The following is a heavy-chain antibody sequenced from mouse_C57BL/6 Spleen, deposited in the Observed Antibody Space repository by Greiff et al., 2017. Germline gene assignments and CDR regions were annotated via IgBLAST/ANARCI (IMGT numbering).Heavy chain of an antibody. J-gene: IGHJ3*01. D-gene: IGHD2-5*01. CDR3: ARYLYSNPYAY. CDR1: GFTFTDYY. Sequence: EVKLMESGGGLVQPGGSLSLSCAASGFTFTDYYMSWVRQPPGKALEWFGFIRHKANGYSTEYSASVKGRFTSSRDNSQSNLYLQMNALRGEDSANYYGARYLYSNPYAYWGQGTLVTVSA. CDR2: IRHKANGYST. V-gene: IGHV7-3*01.